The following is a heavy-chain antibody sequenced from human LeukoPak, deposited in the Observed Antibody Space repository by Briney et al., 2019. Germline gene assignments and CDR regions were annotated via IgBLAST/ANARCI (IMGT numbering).Heavy chain of an antibody. D-gene: IGHD6-19*01. CDR2: INPNSGGT. CDR1: GYTFTGYY. V-gene: IGHV1-2*02. J-gene: IGHJ6*02. CDR3: ARFGAPPAVAGNYYYYGMDV. Sequence: ASVKVSCKASGYTFTGYYIHWVRQAPGQGLEWMGWINPNSGGTNYAQKLQGRVTMTTDTSTSTAYMELRSLRSDDTAVYYCARFGAPPAVAGNYYYYGMDVWGQGTTVTVSS.